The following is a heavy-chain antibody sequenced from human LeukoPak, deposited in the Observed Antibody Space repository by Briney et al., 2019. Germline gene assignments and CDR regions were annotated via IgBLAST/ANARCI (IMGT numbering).Heavy chain of an antibody. Sequence: SETLSLTCTVSGGSISTFYWNWIRQPAGKGLEWIGRIHTSGSTKYNPSLKSRVTISVDKSNNQFSLKLNYVTAADTAMYYCARALPNTDNYNWAFDVWGQGTMVTVSS. CDR1: GGSISTFY. CDR2: IHTSGST. D-gene: IGHD5-24*01. V-gene: IGHV4-4*07. CDR3: ARALPNTDNYNWAFDV. J-gene: IGHJ3*01.